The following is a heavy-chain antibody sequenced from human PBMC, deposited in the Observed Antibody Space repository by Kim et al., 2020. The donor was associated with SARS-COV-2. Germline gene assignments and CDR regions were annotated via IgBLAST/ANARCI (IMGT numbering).Heavy chain of an antibody. CDR2: INHSGST. CDR3: ASGTMVRGVGAPDV. Sequence: SETLSLTCAVYGGSFSGYYWSWIRQPPGKGLEWIGEINHSGSTNYNPSLKSRVTISVDTSKNQFSLKLSSVTAADTAVYYCASGTMVRGVGAPDVWGQGTTVTVSS. J-gene: IGHJ6*02. D-gene: IGHD3-10*01. CDR1: GGSFSGYY. V-gene: IGHV4-34*01.